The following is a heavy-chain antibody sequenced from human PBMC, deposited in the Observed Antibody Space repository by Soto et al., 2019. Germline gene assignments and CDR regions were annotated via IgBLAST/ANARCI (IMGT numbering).Heavy chain of an antibody. V-gene: IGHV3-23*01. CDR3: AKGGYCSASVCYNLGYYYGMDV. Sequence: EVQLLESGGGLVQPGGSLRLSCAASGFTFTNFAMNWVRQAPGKGLEWVSGVGCSGDSTHYADSVKGRFTISRDNSKNTLYLQMDSLRPEDTAVYYCAKGGYCSASVCYNLGYYYGMDVWGQGTTVTVSS. CDR2: VGCSGDST. D-gene: IGHD2-8*02. J-gene: IGHJ6*02. CDR1: GFTFTNFA.